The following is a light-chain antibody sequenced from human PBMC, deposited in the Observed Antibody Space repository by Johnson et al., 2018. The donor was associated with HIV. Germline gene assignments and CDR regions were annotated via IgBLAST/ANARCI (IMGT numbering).Light chain of an antibody. CDR1: SSNIGNNY. CDR2: DNN. Sequence: QSVLTQPPSVSAAPGQKVTISCSGSSSNIGNNYVSWYQQLPGTAPKLLIYDNNKRPSGIPDRFSGSKSGTSATLGISGLQTGDEADYYCGTWDSSLSGGRVCGTGTKVNVL. J-gene: IGLJ1*01. V-gene: IGLV1-51*01. CDR3: GTWDSSLSGGRV.